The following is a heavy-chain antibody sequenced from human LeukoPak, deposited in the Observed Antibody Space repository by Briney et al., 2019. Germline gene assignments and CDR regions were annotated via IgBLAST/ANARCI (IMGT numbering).Heavy chain of an antibody. CDR3: ARSGAIGGYGSGRGSFDY. D-gene: IGHD3-10*01. V-gene: IGHV4-38-2*02. CDR2: IYHSGST. Sequence: PSETLSLTCTVSDYSISSSYYWGWIRQPPGKGLEWFGIIYHSGSTYYNPSLKSRVTISVDTSKNQFSLKLSSVTAADTAVYYCARSGAIGGYGSGRGSFDYWGQGTLVTVSS. CDR1: DYSISSSYY. J-gene: IGHJ4*02.